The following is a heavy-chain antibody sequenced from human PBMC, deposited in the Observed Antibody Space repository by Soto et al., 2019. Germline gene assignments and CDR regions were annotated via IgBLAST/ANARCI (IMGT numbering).Heavy chain of an antibody. CDR1: GGSISSYY. CDR3: AKRRSYGDFHH. Sequence: SETLSLTCTVSGGSISSYYWSWIRQPPGKGLEWIGYIYYSGSTNYNPSLKSRLTITKDTSKNQVVLTMTNMDPVDTATYDCAKRRSYGDFHHWGQGTLVTVSS. D-gene: IGHD4-17*01. J-gene: IGHJ1*01. V-gene: IGHV4-59*01. CDR2: IYYSGST.